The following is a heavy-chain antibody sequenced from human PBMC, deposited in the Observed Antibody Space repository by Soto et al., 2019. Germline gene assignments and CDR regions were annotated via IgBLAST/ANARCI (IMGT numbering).Heavy chain of an antibody. D-gene: IGHD1-26*01. J-gene: IGHJ4*02. V-gene: IGHV4-31*02. CDR1: GASTVSHYH. Sequence: SETLSLTCSVSGASTVSHYHWTWIRQPPGKGLEWMGYIFNSGTTFYNPSLTSRLSISMDTSGNHFSLELRSVTAADTAVYYCALALGPTTGLDYWGQGTLVTVS. CDR2: IFNSGTT. CDR3: ALALGPTTGLDY.